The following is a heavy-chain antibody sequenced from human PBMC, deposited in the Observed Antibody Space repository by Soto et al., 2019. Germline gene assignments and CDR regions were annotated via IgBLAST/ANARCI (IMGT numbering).Heavy chain of an antibody. CDR3: AKAKNDYNWDNRPPFDY. D-gene: IGHD1-20*01. J-gene: IGHJ4*02. V-gene: IGHV3-23*01. CDR2: ISANDVGT. CDR1: GFTLRNYA. Sequence: PGGSLRLSCEASGFTLRNYAMTWVRQAPGKGLEWVSLISANDVGTYYAVSVKTRFTISTDQSRNTVYLQMDSLRADDTAIYYCAKAKNDYNWDNRPPFDYWGQGTLVTVSS.